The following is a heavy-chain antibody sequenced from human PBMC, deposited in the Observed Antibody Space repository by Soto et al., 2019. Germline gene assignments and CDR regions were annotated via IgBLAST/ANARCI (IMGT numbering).Heavy chain of an antibody. J-gene: IGHJ3*02. CDR3: VRGPSHAAFDI. CDR1: GSTFSSSN. V-gene: IGHV3-30-3*01. CDR2: ITPDGNKA. Sequence: QVQLVESGGDVVQPGRSLRLSCAASGSTFSSSNIHWVRQAAGKGLEWVTHITPDGNKAYYADSLRGRFTVSRDNAMNTVYLQLNSLRPEDTAVYHCVRGPSHAAFDIWGQGTLVTVSS.